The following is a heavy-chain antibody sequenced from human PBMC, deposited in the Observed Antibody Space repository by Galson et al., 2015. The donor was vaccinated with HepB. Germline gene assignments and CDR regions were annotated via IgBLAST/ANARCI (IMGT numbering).Heavy chain of an antibody. D-gene: IGHD3-10*01. Sequence: SVKVSCKASGYTFTGYYMHWVRQAPGQGLEWMGWINPNSGGTNYAQKFQGWVTMTRDTSISTAYMELSRLRSDDTAVYYCARAGNYYGSGSYYNRKLYYYYYGMDVWGQGTTVTVSS. V-gene: IGHV1-2*04. CDR1: GYTFTGYY. CDR2: INPNSGGT. CDR3: ARAGNYYGSGSYYNRKLYYYYYGMDV. J-gene: IGHJ6*02.